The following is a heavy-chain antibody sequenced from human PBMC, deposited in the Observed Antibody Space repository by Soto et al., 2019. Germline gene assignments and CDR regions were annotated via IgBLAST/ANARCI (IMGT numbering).Heavy chain of an antibody. CDR3: ARSLYCSGGSCLPYYYMDV. Sequence: ASVKVSCKASGGTFSSYTISWVRQAPGQGLEWMGRIIPILGIANYAQKFQGRVTITADKSTSTAYMELSSLRSEDTAVYYCARSLYCSGGSCLPYYYMDVWGKGTTVTVSS. CDR2: IIPILGIA. J-gene: IGHJ6*03. V-gene: IGHV1-69*02. CDR1: GGTFSSYT. D-gene: IGHD2-15*01.